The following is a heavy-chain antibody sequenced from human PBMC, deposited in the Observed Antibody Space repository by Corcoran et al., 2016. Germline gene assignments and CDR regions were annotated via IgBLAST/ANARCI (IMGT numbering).Heavy chain of an antibody. CDR3: ARDKGYSSGWSNYYYYGMDV. Sequence: EVQLVESGGGLIQPGGSLRLSCAASGFTGSSNYMSWVHQAPGKGLEWVSVIYSGCSTYYADSVKGRFTISRDNYKNTLYLQMNSLRAEDTAVYYCARDKGYSSGWSNYYYYGMDVWGQGTSVTVS. D-gene: IGHD6-19*01. J-gene: IGHJ6*02. V-gene: IGHV3-53*01. CDR1: GFTGSSNY. CDR2: IYSGCST.